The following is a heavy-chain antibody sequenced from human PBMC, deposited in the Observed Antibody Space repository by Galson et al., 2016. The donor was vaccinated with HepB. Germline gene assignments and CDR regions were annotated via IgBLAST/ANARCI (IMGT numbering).Heavy chain of an antibody. Sequence: SLRLSCAASGFTVSTNYMGWVRQAPGKGLDWVSLIYSGGSTYYAESVKGRFTISRDNSKNTVYLQMNSLRAEDTALYYCARFRVNDFWSGFSNWFDSWGQGTLVIVSS. V-gene: IGHV3-53*01. J-gene: IGHJ5*01. CDR1: GFTVSTNY. CDR3: ARFRVNDFWSGFSNWFDS. D-gene: IGHD3-3*01. CDR2: IYSGGST.